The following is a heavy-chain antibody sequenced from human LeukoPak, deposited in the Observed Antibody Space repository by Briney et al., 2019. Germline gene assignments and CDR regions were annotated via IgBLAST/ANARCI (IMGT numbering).Heavy chain of an antibody. CDR1: GYTFTGYY. CDR3: ARDEITVAGTGFDY. Sequence: ASVKVSCKASGYTFTGYYMHWVRQAPGQGLEWMVWINPDSGGTNYAQKFQGRVTLTRDTSISTAYMELSRLRSDDTAVYYCARDEITVAGTGFDYWGQGTLVAVSS. J-gene: IGHJ4*02. CDR2: INPDSGGT. D-gene: IGHD6-19*01. V-gene: IGHV1-2*02.